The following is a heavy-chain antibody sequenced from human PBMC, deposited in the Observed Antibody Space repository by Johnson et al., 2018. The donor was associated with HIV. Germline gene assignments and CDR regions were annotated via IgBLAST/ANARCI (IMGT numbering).Heavy chain of an antibody. Sequence: QMLLVESGGGVVQPGRSLRLSCAASGFTFSSYGMHWVRQAPGKGLEWVAVIWYDGSNKYYADSVKGRFTISRDNSKNTLYLQMNSLRAEDTAVYYCAKDHPQMATMVGAFDIWGQGTMVTVSS. CDR1: GFTFSSYG. J-gene: IGHJ3*02. CDR3: AKDHPQMATMVGAFDI. V-gene: IGHV3-33*06. D-gene: IGHD5-24*01. CDR2: IWYDGSNK.